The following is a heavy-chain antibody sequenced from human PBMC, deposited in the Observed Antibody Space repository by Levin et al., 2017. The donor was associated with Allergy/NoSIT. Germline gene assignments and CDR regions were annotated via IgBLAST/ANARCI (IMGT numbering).Heavy chain of an antibody. Sequence: SETLSLTCAVYGGSFSDYYWSWIRQPPGKGLELIGEINHSGSTNYNPSPKSRVTISVDTSKNQFSLQLSSVTAADTAVYYCARYSSSWYLSAFDIWGQGTMVTVSS. CDR2: INHSGST. D-gene: IGHD6-13*01. CDR3: ARYSSSWYLSAFDI. CDR1: GGSFSDYY. V-gene: IGHV4-34*01. J-gene: IGHJ3*02.